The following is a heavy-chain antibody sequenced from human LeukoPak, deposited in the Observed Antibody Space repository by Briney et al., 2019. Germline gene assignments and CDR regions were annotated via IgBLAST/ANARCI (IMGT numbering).Heavy chain of an antibody. D-gene: IGHD2-8*02. Sequence: SETLSLTCDVSGYSISSGYYWGWIRQPPGKGLEWIGSIYYSGSTYYNPSLKSRVTISVDTSKNQFSLKLSSVTAADTAVYYCARHGLWQPYWFDYWGQGTLVTVSS. CDR3: ARHGLWQPYWFDY. J-gene: IGHJ4*02. CDR1: GYSISSGYY. V-gene: IGHV4-38-2*01. CDR2: IYYSGST.